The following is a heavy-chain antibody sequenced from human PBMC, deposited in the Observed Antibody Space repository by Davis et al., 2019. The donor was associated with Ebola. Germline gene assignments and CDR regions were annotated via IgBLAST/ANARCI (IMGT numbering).Heavy chain of an antibody. CDR3: ARVSLRGYTVVYNWFDP. V-gene: IGHV4-34*01. CDR2: INHSGST. Sequence: MPSETLSLTCAVYGGSFSGYYWSWIRQPPGKGLEWIGEINHSGSTNYNPSLKSRVTISVDTSKNQFSLKLSSVTAADTAVYYCARVSLRGYTVVYNWFDPWGQGTLVTVSS. D-gene: IGHD4-23*01. J-gene: IGHJ5*02. CDR1: GGSFSGYY.